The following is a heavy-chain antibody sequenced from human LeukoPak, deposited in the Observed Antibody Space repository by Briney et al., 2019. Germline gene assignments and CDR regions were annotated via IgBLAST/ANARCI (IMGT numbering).Heavy chain of an antibody. J-gene: IGHJ4*02. D-gene: IGHD2-8*01. CDR1: GYRFTSYW. V-gene: IGHV5-51*01. CDR3: ARRYCTNGVCSYFDY. Sequence: GESLKISCKSSGYRFTSYWIGWVRQMPGEGLEWMGIIYPGDSDTRYSPSFQGQVTISADKSISTAYLQWSSLKASDTAMYYCARRYCTNGVCSYFDYWGQGTLVTVSS. CDR2: IYPGDSDT.